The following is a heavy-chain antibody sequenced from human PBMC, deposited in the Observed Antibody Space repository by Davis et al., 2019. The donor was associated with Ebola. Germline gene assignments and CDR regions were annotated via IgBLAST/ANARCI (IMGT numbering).Heavy chain of an antibody. J-gene: IGHJ5*02. CDR1: GYTSTSYG. Sequence: ASVKVTCKASGYTSTSYGISCVRQAPEQVLDWMGWISPYNGNTNYAQKIQGRVTMTTDTSTSTAYMELRSLRSDDTAVYYCARGGDYNWFDPWGQGTLVTVSS. V-gene: IGHV1-18*01. CDR3: ARGGDYNWFDP. D-gene: IGHD4-17*01. CDR2: ISPYNGNT.